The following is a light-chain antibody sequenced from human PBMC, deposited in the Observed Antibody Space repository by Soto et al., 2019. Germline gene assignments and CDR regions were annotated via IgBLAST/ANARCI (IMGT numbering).Light chain of an antibody. J-gene: IGLJ1*01. V-gene: IGLV2-14*01. Sequence: QSALTQPASVSGSPGQSITISCTGISNDVGTYNYVSWFQQHPGKAPKLMIFEVSNRPSGVSNRFSGSKSGNTASLTISGLQAEDEADYYCNSYTTSSTYVFGTGTKLTVL. CDR2: EVS. CDR3: NSYTTSSTYV. CDR1: SNDVGTYNY.